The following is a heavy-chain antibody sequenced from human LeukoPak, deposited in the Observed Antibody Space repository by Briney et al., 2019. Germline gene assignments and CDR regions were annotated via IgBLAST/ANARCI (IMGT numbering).Heavy chain of an antibody. Sequence: PGGSMRLSCAASGLPFSHSGMHWVRQPPGKGLEWVAFIRYDGSNKYYADSVKGRFTISRDNSKNALYLQMNSLRGEDTAVYYCFGITVTDVPYWGQGTLVTVSS. CDR3: FGITVTDVPY. CDR1: GLPFSHSG. J-gene: IGHJ4*02. CDR2: IRYDGSNK. V-gene: IGHV3-30*02. D-gene: IGHD1-7*01.